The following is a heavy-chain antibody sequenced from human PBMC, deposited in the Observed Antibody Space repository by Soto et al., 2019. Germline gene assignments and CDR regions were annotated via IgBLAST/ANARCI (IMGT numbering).Heavy chain of an antibody. CDR2: IYWDDDM. J-gene: IGHJ3*01. D-gene: IGHD3-16*01. CDR1: GFSLSTSGVS. V-gene: IGHV2-5*05. Sequence: QITLKESGPTLVKPTQTLTLTCTFSGFSLSTSGVSVGWIRQPPGKALEWLALIYWDDDMRNGPSLKSRHTVTYYPSQNQVVLTLTYMYRVDKASYYCGHRFGGFGAFVVVDEGTKVTVSS. CDR3: GHRFGGFGAFVV.